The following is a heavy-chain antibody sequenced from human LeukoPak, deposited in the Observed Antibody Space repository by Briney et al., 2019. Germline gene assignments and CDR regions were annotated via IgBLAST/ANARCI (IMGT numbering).Heavy chain of an antibody. J-gene: IGHJ3*02. V-gene: IGHV1-69*13. CDR3: ARGRIAVAGTEVWAFDI. CDR1: GGTFSSYA. D-gene: IGHD6-19*01. Sequence: SVKVSCKASGGTFSSYAISWVRQAPGQGLEWMGGIIPIFGTANYAQKFQGRVTITADESTSTAYMELSSLRSEDTAVYYCARGRIAVAGTEVWAFDIWGQGTMVTVSS. CDR2: IIPIFGTA.